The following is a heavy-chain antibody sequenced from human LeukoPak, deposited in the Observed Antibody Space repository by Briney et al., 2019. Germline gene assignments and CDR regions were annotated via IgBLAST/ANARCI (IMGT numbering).Heavy chain of an antibody. CDR1: GLTFSTYK. CDR3: ATDTKYSSSWSDYFGY. CDR2: ISSTGTGI. V-gene: IGHV3-48*03. D-gene: IGHD6-13*01. Sequence: PGGSLRLSCAVPGLTFSTYKMNWIRQAPGKGLEWVSHISSTGTGIYYADSVKSRFTISREKAEKSLYMKKKRLRAEKTALYYIATDTKYSSSWSDYFGYWGQGTLVTVSS. J-gene: IGHJ4*02.